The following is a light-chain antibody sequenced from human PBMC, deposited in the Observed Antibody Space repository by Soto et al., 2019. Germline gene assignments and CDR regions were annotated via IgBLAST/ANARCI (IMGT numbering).Light chain of an antibody. V-gene: IGKV3D-20*02. CDR1: QSVSSGY. CDR3: QQRGDWPA. CDR2: GAS. J-gene: IGKJ5*01. Sequence: MMMTQSPATLSVSPGERVTLSCRASQSVSSGYLAWYQQKPGQAPRLLIYGASIRATGIPARFSGSGSGTDFSLTISSLEPEDFAVYYCQQRGDWPAFGQGTRLEIK.